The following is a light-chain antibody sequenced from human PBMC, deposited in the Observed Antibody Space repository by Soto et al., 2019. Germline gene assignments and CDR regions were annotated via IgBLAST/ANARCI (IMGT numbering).Light chain of an antibody. CDR3: QQYYSTPPT. CDR2: WAS. J-gene: IGKJ4*01. V-gene: IGKV4-1*01. CDR1: QSVLYSSNNKNY. Sequence: DIVMTQSPDSLAVSLGERATINCKSSQSVLYSSNNKNYLAWYQQKPGQPPKLLIYWASTRSSGVPERFSGSGSGTDFTLTISSLQAEDVAVYYCQQYYSTPPTFGGGTKMEIK.